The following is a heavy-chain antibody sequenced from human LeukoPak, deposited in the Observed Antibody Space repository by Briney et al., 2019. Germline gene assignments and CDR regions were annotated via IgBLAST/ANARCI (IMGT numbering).Heavy chain of an antibody. CDR1: GYTFTGCY. CDR3: AREREWDYYDSSAPEDY. J-gene: IGHJ4*02. V-gene: IGHV1-2*02. D-gene: IGHD3-22*01. Sequence: ASVKVSCKASGYTFTGCYMHWVRQAPGQGVEWMGWINPKSGGTNYAQKFQGRVTMTRDTSISTAYMELSRLRSDDTAVYYCAREREWDYYDSSAPEDYWGQGTLVTVSS. CDR2: INPKSGGT.